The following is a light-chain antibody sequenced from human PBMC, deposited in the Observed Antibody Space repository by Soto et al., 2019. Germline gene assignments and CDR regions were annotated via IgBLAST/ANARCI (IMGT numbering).Light chain of an antibody. CDR1: QSISSNY. CDR2: GES. V-gene: IGKV3-20*01. Sequence: EIVLTQSPGTLSLSPGERATLSCRASQSISSNYLAWYQQKPGQDPRLLIYGESSRATGITDRFSGSGSGTDFTLTISRLEPEDFAVYYCQQYGTSVTFAGGTKVDI. CDR3: QQYGTSVT. J-gene: IGKJ4*01.